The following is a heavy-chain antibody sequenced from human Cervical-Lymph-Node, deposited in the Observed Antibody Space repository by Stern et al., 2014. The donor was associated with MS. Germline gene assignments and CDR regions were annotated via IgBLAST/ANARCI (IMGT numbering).Heavy chain of an antibody. CDR2: ISAYNGNT. CDR1: GYTFTKYG. Sequence: QLVQSGAEVKTPGASVKISCTASGYTFTKYGISWVRQAPGQGLEWMGWISAYNGNTNYEQKFQDRVTMTTDTSTNTAYMELRSLRSDDTAVYYCARGMTTISMGNYWGQGTLVTVSS. J-gene: IGHJ4*02. V-gene: IGHV1-18*01. CDR3: ARGMTTISMGNY. D-gene: IGHD4-17*01.